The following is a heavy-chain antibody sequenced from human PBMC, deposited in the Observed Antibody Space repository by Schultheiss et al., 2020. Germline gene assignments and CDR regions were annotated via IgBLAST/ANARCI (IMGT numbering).Heavy chain of an antibody. V-gene: IGHV4-39*07. CDR2: INHSGST. Sequence: SETLSLTCTVSGGSISSSSYYWGWIRQPPGKGLEWIGEINHSGSTNYNPSLKSRVTISVDTSKNQFSLKLSSVTAADTAVYYCARDVTYDAFDIWGQGTMVTVSS. CDR1: GGSISSSSYY. J-gene: IGHJ3*02. D-gene: IGHD2/OR15-2a*01. CDR3: ARDVTYDAFDI.